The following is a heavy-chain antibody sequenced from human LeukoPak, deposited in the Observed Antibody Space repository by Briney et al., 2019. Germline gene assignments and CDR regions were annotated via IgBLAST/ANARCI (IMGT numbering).Heavy chain of an antibody. J-gene: IGHJ6*03. CDR3: ARDPPITMVRGVIRDPPYYYYYMDV. Sequence: ASVKVSCKASGYTFTSYGISWVRQAPGQGLEWMGWISAYNGNTNYAQKLQGRVTMTTDTSTSTAYMELRSLRSDDTAVYYCARDPPITMVRGVIRDPPYYYYYMDVWGKGTTVTISS. V-gene: IGHV1-18*01. CDR1: GYTFTSYG. CDR2: ISAYNGNT. D-gene: IGHD3-10*01.